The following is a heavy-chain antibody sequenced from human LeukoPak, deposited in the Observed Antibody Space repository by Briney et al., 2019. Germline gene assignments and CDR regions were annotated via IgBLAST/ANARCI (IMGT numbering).Heavy chain of an antibody. J-gene: IGHJ3*02. CDR2: IWYDGSNK. V-gene: IGHV3-33*06. CDR3: AKMFPVGATDLRQGFDI. Sequence: GGSLRLSCAASGFTFSSYGMHWVRQAPGKGLEWVAVIWYDGSNKYYADSVKGRFTISRDNSKNTLYLQMKSLRAEDTAVYYCAKMFPVGATDLRQGFDIWGQGTMVSVSS. D-gene: IGHD1-26*01. CDR1: GFTFSSYG.